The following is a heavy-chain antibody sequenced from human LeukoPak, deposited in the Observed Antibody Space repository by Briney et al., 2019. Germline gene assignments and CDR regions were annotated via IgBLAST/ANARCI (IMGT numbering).Heavy chain of an antibody. CDR1: GDSVSSGSYY. CDR3: ARDSDYVWGSYRY. D-gene: IGHD3-16*02. CDR2: VYYTGST. Sequence: SETLSLTCTVSGDSVSSGSYYWSWILQPPGKGLEWIGYVYYTGSTNYNPSLKSRVTISVDTSKNQFSLKLNSVTAADTAVYYCARDSDYVWGSYRYWGQGTLVTVSS. V-gene: IGHV4-61*01. J-gene: IGHJ4*02.